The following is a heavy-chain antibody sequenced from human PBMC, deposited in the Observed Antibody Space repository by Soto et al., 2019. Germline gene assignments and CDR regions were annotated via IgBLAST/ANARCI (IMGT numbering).Heavy chain of an antibody. J-gene: IGHJ5*02. D-gene: IGHD4-17*01. CDR1: GGSISSGGYY. CDR2: IYYSGST. Sequence: SETLSLTYTVSGGSISSGGYYWSWIRQHPGKGLEWIGYIYYSGSTNYNPSLKSRVTISVDTSKNQFSLKLSSVTAADTAVYYCARDQSALYDYGDYVRWFDPWGQGTLVTVSS. V-gene: IGHV4-61*08. CDR3: ARDQSALYDYGDYVRWFDP.